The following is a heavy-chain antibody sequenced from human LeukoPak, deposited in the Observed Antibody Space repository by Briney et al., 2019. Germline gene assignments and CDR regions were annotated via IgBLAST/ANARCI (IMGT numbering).Heavy chain of an antibody. CDR2: LNRDEKSA. J-gene: IGHJ3*02. V-gene: IGHV3-74*01. CDR1: GFTFSSHW. Sequence: GGSLRLSCAASGFTFSSHWMHWVRQAPGKGLVWVSCLNRDEKSAYYADTVKGRFTISRDNAKNTLYLQMNSLRAEDTAVYYCVREHNAFDIWGQGTMVTVSS. CDR3: VREHNAFDI.